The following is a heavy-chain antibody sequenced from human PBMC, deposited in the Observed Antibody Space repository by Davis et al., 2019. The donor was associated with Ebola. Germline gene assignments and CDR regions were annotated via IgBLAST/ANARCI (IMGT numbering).Heavy chain of an antibody. CDR3: ARDLRIVGAISYYYGMDV. V-gene: IGHV3-21*01. J-gene: IGHJ6*02. Sequence: GGSLRLSCAASGFTFSSYSMNWVRQAPGKGLEWVSSISSSSSYIYYADSVKGRFTISRDNAKNSLYLQMNSLRAEDTAVYYCARDLRIVGAISYYYGMDVWGQGTTVTVSS. CDR1: GFTFSSYS. D-gene: IGHD1-26*01. CDR2: ISSSSSYI.